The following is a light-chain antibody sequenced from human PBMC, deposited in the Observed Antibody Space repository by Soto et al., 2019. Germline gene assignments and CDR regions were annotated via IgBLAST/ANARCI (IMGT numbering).Light chain of an antibody. CDR2: GNN. CDR3: QSYDSSLSGPV. J-gene: IGLJ2*01. Sequence: QSVVTQPPPVSGAPGQRVTISCTGSSSNIGAGYDVHWYQQLPGTAPKLLIYGNNNRPSGVPDRFSGSKSGTSASLAITGLQAEDEADYYCQSYDSSLSGPVFGGGTKHTVL. CDR1: SSNIGAGYD. V-gene: IGLV1-40*01.